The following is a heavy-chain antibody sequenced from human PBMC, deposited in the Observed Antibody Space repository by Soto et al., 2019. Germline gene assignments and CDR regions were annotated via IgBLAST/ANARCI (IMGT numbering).Heavy chain of an antibody. Sequence: QITLKESGPTLVKPTQTLTLTCTFSGFSLSTPGVGVNWIRQPPGKALERLALIYWHDDKRYSPSLKSRLTITKNTSTNQVVLTMANMDPVDTATYYCAHRGGATVGLYYFDYWGQRALVTVSS. CDR2: IYWHDDK. V-gene: IGHV2-5*01. J-gene: IGHJ4*02. D-gene: IGHD3-16*01. CDR3: AHRGGATVGLYYFDY. CDR1: GFSLSTPGVG.